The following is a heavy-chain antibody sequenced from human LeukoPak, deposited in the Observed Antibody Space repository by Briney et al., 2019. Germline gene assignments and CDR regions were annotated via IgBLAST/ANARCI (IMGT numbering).Heavy chain of an antibody. V-gene: IGHV1-2*02. CDR3: ARRSAAKDAFDI. CDR2: INPNSGGT. J-gene: IGHJ3*02. D-gene: IGHD6-25*01. CDR1: GYTFTGYY. Sequence: GASAKVSCKASGYTFTGYYMHWVRQAPGQGLEWMGWINPNSGGTNYAQKFQGRVTMTRDTSISTAYVELSRLRSDDTAVYYCARRSAAKDAFDIWGQGTMVTVSS.